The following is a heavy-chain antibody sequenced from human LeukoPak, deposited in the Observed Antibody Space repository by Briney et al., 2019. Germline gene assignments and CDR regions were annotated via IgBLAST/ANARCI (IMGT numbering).Heavy chain of an antibody. CDR2: ISGSSTTI. CDR3: VRDKIVGATKNDY. CDR1: GFSFSSYS. V-gene: IGHV3-48*04. D-gene: IGHD1-26*01. J-gene: IGHJ4*02. Sequence: PGGSLRLSCAASGFSFSSYSMNWVRQAPGKGLEWVSYISGSSTTIYYADSVKGRFTISRDNAQNSLYLHMNSLRAEDTAVYYCVRDKIVGATKNDYWGQGILVTVSS.